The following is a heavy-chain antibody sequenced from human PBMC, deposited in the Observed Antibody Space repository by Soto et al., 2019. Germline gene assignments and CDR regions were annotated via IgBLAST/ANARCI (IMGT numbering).Heavy chain of an antibody. J-gene: IGHJ4*02. CDR2: IYYSGST. D-gene: IGHD3-10*01. CDR1: GGPISSYY. Sequence: SETLSLICTVSGGPISSYYWSWIRQSPGKGLEWIGYIYYSGSTNYNPSLKSRVTISVDTSKKQFSLKLSSGTAADTAVYYCARGDGSGSYYFDYWGQGTLVTVSS. CDR3: ARGDGSGSYYFDY. V-gene: IGHV4-59*01.